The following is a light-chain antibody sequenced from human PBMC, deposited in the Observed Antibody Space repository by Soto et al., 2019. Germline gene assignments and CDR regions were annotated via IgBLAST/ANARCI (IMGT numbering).Light chain of an antibody. J-gene: IGLJ2*01. CDR3: QTYASSLSGSV. CDR2: GNG. Sequence: QSVLTQPPSVSGAPGQRVTISCTWSSSNIGSGYDVHWYQQLPGTAPTLLIYGNGNRPSGVPDRFSGSKSGTSASLAIAGLQAEDEADYYCQTYASSLSGSVFGGGTKLTVL. CDR1: SSNIGSGYD. V-gene: IGLV1-40*01.